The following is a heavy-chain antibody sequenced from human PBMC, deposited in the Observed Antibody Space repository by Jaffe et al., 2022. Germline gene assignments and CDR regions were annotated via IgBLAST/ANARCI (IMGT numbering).Heavy chain of an antibody. V-gene: IGHV4-39*01. CDR1: GGSISGTNYY. CDR2: MYSGGSP. Sequence: QLQLQESGPGLVKPSETLSLNCTVSGGSISGTNYYWTWIRQPPGKGLEWIGSMYSGGSPSYNPSLRSRVNIATSKNQFSLKLTSVTAADTAVYYCARLPVWHFDLWGRGTLVTVSS. CDR3: ARLPVWHFDL. J-gene: IGHJ2*01.